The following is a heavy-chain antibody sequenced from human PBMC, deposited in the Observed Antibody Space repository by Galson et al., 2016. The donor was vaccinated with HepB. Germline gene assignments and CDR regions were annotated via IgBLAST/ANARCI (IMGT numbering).Heavy chain of an antibody. J-gene: IGHJ4*02. CDR1: GFTVSSNY. D-gene: IGHD4-17*01. CDR2: VSGSGDNT. V-gene: IGHV3-23*01. Sequence: SLRLSCAASGFTVSSNYMSWVRQAPGKGLEWVSVVSGSGDNTYYADSVKGRLTISRDNSNNTLFLQMNSLRAEDTAVYYCAKGLTTVTTEVDYWGQGTLVTVSS. CDR3: AKGLTTVTTEVDY.